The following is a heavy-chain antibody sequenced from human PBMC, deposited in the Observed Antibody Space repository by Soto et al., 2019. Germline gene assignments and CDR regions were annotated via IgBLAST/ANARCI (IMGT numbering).Heavy chain of an antibody. V-gene: IGHV4-4*07. J-gene: IGHJ6*02. CDR2: IYTSGST. D-gene: IGHD6-19*01. CDR1: GGSISSYY. CDR3: ERVGEQGLGGDYYYKGMDV. Sequence: PSETLSLTCTVSGGSISSYYWSWIRQPAGKGLEWIGRIYTSGSTNYNPSLKSRVTMSVDTSKNHFSPKLSSVTAADTAVYYCERVGEQGLGGDYYYKGMDVWGQGTKVTVSS.